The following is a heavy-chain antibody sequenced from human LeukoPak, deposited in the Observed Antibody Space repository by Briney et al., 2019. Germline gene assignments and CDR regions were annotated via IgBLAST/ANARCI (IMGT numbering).Heavy chain of an antibody. CDR2: ISAYNGNT. CDR1: GYTFTSYG. CDR3: ARDRVFWLHDYGDYKRVHFDY. V-gene: IGHV1-18*01. J-gene: IGHJ4*02. D-gene: IGHD4-17*01. Sequence: EASVKVSCTASGYTFTSYGISWVRQGPGQGLEWMGWISAYNGNTNYAQKLQGRVTMITDTSTSTAYMELRSLRSDDTAVYYCARDRVFWLHDYGDYKRVHFDYWGQGTLVTVSS.